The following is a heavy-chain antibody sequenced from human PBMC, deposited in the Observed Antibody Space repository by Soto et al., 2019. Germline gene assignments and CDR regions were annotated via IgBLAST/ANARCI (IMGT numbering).Heavy chain of an antibody. D-gene: IGHD6-13*01. CDR3: AKVNKEQQLGDGFQH. J-gene: IGHJ1*01. CDR1: GFTFSSYG. Sequence: GGSLRLSCAASGFTFSSYGMHWVRQAPGKGLEWVAVISYDGSNKYYADSVKGRFTISRDNSKNTLYLQMNSLRAEDTAVYYCAKVNKEQQLGDGFQHWGQGTLVTVSS. CDR2: ISYDGSNK. V-gene: IGHV3-30*18.